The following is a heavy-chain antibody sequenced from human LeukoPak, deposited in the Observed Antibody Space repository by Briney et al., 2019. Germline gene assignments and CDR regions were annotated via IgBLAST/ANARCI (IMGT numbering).Heavy chain of an antibody. D-gene: IGHD6-13*01. V-gene: IGHV3-66*02. J-gene: IGHJ4*02. Sequence: PGGSLRLSCAAPGFNVSSNYMTWIRQAPGKGLEWVSLIYGADAAYYAESVRGRFMISRDNLKNTLFLQMNSLRVEDTALYYCVTSTGQQFIPYDYWGQGTHVTVSS. CDR1: GFNVSSNY. CDR3: VTSTGQQFIPYDY. CDR2: IYGADAA.